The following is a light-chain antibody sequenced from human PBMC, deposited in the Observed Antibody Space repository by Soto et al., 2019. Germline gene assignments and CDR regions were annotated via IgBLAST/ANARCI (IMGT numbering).Light chain of an antibody. CDR3: SSYINTRRYV. CDR2: EVT. Sequence: QSALTQPPSVSGSPGQSVTISCTGTSSDVGKYDRVSWYQQFPGTAPKLIIYEVTNRPSGVPARFSGSKSGNTASLTISGRQAEDEADYYCSSYINTRRYVFGTETKLTV. V-gene: IGLV2-18*02. CDR1: SSDVGKYDR. J-gene: IGLJ1*01.